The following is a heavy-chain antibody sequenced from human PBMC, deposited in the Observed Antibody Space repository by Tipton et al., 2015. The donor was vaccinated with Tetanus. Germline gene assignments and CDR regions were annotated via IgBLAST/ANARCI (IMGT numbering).Heavy chain of an antibody. CDR1: GESLRDYF. Sequence: TLSLTCVGYGESLRDYFWTWIRQPPGKGLEWIGEINHGGDTNFSPSLKSRVTISVDTSKNQFSLKLSSVTAADTAVYYCARAGGGSWGNFDYWGQGTLVTVSS. CDR3: ARAGGGSWGNFDY. V-gene: IGHV4-34*01. D-gene: IGHD6-13*01. J-gene: IGHJ4*02. CDR2: INHGGDT.